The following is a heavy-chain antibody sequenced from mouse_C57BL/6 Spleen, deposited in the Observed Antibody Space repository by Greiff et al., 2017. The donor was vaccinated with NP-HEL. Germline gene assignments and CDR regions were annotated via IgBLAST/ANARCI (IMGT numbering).Heavy chain of an antibody. CDR1: GYTFTDYY. Sequence: VQLQQSGPELVKPGASMKISCKASGYTFTDYYMNWVKQSHGKSLEWIGDINPNNGGTSYNQKFKGKATLTVDKSSSTAYMELRSLTSEDSAVYYCARGGYAMDYWGQGTSVTVSS. V-gene: IGHV1-26*01. CDR3: ARGGYAMDY. CDR2: INPNNGGT. D-gene: IGHD2-2*01. J-gene: IGHJ4*01.